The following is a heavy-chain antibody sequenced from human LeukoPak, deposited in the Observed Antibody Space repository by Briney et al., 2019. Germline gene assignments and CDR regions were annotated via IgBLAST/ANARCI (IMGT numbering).Heavy chain of an antibody. Sequence: GGSLRLSCAASGFTVSSNYMSWVRQAPGKGLEWVSAISGSGGSTYYADSVKGRFTISRDNSKNTLYLQMNSLRAEDTAVYYCAKDRGIISDYWGQGTLVTVSS. D-gene: IGHD3-10*01. CDR1: GFTVSSNY. CDR3: AKDRGIISDY. J-gene: IGHJ4*02. CDR2: ISGSGGST. V-gene: IGHV3-23*01.